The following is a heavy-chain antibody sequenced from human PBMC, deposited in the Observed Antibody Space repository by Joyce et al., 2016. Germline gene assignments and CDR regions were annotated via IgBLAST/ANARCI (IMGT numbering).Heavy chain of an antibody. Sequence: EVQVVESGGDLVQPGESLRLSCAASGFTFSNAWMSWVRQAQGKGLEGIARIKSKAAGGTTDYAASVKGRFTISRDDSNNMLYLQMNSLKTEDTAVYYCTADLPGGISDYFDYWGQGTLVTVSS. CDR1: GFTFSNAW. V-gene: IGHV3-15*01. D-gene: IGHD4-23*01. CDR2: IKSKAAGGTT. CDR3: TADLPGGISDYFDY. J-gene: IGHJ4*02.